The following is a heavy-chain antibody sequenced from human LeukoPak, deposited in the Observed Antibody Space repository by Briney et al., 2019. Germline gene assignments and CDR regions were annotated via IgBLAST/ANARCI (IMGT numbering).Heavy chain of an antibody. CDR1: GGSISSYY. J-gene: IGHJ4*02. V-gene: IGHV4-59*01. CDR3: ARVRYYYDSSGYYRIYYFDY. CDR2: IYYSGST. Sequence: SETLSLTCTVSGGSISSYYWSWIRQPPGKGLEWIGYIYYSGSTNYIPSLKSRVTISVDTSKNQFSLKLSSVTAADTAVYYCARVRYYYDSSGYYRIYYFDYWGQGTLVTVSS. D-gene: IGHD3-22*01.